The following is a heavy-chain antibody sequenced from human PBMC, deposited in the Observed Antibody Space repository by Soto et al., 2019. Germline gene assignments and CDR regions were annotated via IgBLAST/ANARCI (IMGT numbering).Heavy chain of an antibody. CDR2: ISANGQGI. V-gene: IGHV3-23*01. J-gene: IGHJ6*02. CDR3: AKERSKYSSSSPYYYYGMDV. D-gene: IGHD6-6*01. Sequence: LRLSCAASGFTFSTYALSWVRQAPGKGLEWVSAISANGQGIYYADSVRGRFTISRDNSKNTIFLHMDSLRAEDTAVYYCAKERSKYSSSSPYYYYGMDVWGQGTTVTVSS. CDR1: GFTFSTYA.